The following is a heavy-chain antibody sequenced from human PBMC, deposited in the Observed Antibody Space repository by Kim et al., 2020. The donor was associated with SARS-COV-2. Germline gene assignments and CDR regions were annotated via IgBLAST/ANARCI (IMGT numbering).Heavy chain of an antibody. J-gene: IGHJ6*02. Sequence: PSLRSRVSMSVDKSKNQCSLKLSSVTAADTAVYYCAREAAQGGYYYGMDVWGQGTTVTVSS. V-gene: IGHV4-4*07. D-gene: IGHD3-16*01. CDR3: AREAAQGGYYYGMDV.